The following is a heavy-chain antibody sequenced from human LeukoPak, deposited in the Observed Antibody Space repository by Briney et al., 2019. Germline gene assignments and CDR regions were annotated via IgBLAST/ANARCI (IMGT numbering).Heavy chain of an antibody. CDR2: IYHSGST. CDR1: GGSISSGGYY. CDR3: ARGGRVTGTHHYYFDY. J-gene: IGHJ4*02. D-gene: IGHD1-7*01. V-gene: IGHV4-30-2*01. Sequence: PSETLSLTCTVSGGSISSGGYYWSWIRQPPGKGLEWIGYIYHSGSTYYNPSLKSRVTISVDRSKNQFSLKLSSVTAADTAVYYCARGGRVTGTHHYYFDYWGQGTLVTVSS.